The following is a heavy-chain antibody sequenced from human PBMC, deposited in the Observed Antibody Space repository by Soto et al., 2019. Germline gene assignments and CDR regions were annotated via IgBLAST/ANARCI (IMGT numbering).Heavy chain of an antibody. V-gene: IGHV3-30*03. CDR2: ISYDGTNK. D-gene: IGHD3-22*01. CDR3: ARPGKDYYSSRGYSLRIDV. CDR1: GFTFSSYG. Sequence: SLRLSCAASGFTFSSYGMHWVRQAPGKGLEWVAVISYDGTNKYYAGSVKGRFTISRDNSKNTLYLQMNSLRAEDTAVYYCARPGKDYYSSRGYSLRIDVWGQGNTVTVSS. J-gene: IGHJ6*02.